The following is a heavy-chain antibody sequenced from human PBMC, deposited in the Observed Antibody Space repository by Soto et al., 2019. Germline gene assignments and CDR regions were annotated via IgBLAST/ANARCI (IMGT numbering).Heavy chain of an antibody. J-gene: IGHJ4*02. D-gene: IGHD1-20*01. V-gene: IGHV3-23*01. CDR3: AKGPWMAAITSLYFDY. Sequence: ESGGGLVQPGGSLRLSCAASGFTFVGYAMSWVRQAPGKGLEWVSAISGSGGSTYYADSVKGRFTISRDNSKNTLYLQMNSLRAEDTAVYYCAKGPWMAAITSLYFDYWGRGTLVTVSS. CDR2: ISGSGGST. CDR1: GFTFVGYA.